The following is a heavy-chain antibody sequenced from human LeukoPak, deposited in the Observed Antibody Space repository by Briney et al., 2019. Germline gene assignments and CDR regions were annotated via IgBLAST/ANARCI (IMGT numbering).Heavy chain of an antibody. CDR1: GFTFSSYA. J-gene: IGHJ4*02. V-gene: IGHV3-23*01. D-gene: IGHD3-10*01. Sequence: GGSLRLPCAASGFTFSSYAMSWVRQAPGKGLEWVSAISGSGGSTYYADSVKGRFTISRDNSKNTLYLQMNSLRAEDTAVYYCAKRGGGGVKGEFDYWGQGTLVTVSS. CDR3: AKRGGGGVKGEFDY. CDR2: ISGSGGST.